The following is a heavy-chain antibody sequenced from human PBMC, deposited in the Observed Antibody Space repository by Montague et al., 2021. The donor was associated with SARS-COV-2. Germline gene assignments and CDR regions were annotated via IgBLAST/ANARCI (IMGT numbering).Heavy chain of an antibody. CDR1: GDSISDYY. D-gene: IGHD3-10*01. CDR3: ARTSRGSRYFYGVDV. Sequence: SETLSLTCTVSGDSISDYYWGWIRQPPGMGLEWIGYIFRSGATNYNPPLKSRVIISLDTSKSQFSLRLSSVTAVDTAIYYCARTSRGSRYFYGVDVWGQGTAVTVSS. CDR2: IFRSGAT. J-gene: IGHJ6*02. V-gene: IGHV4-59*01.